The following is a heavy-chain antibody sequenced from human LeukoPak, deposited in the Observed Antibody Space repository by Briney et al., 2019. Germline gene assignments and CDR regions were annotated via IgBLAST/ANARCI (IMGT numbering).Heavy chain of an antibody. CDR3: ARGSPQGWSDP. J-gene: IGHJ5*02. V-gene: IGHV4-34*01. CDR1: GGSFSGYY. Sequence: PSETLSLTCAVYGGSFSGYYWSWIRQPPGKGLEWIGEINHSGSTNYNPSLKSRVTISVDTSKNQFSLKLSSVTAADTAVYYCARGSPQGWSDPWGQGTLVTVSS. CDR2: INHSGST.